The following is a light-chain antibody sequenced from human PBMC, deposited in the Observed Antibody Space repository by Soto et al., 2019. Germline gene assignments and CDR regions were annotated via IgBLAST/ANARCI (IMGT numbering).Light chain of an antibody. CDR1: QSISSSY. CDR3: QQYGSSPYT. CDR2: AAS. V-gene: IGKV3-20*01. J-gene: IGKJ2*01. Sequence: EIVLTQSPGTLSLSPGERATLSCRASQSISSSYLAWYQQKPGQAPRLLIYAASSRATGIPDRFSGSGSGTDVTLTISRLEPEDFAVYYCQQYGSSPYTFGQGNQLEIK.